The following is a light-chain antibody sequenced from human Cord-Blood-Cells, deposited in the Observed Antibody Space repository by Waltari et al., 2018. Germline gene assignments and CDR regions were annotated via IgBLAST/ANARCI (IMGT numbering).Light chain of an antibody. V-gene: IGLV3-19*01. Sequence: SSELTQDPAVSVALGQTVRLTCHGDSLRSYYASWYQQKPGQAPVLVIYGKNNRPSGIPDRFSGSSSGNTAYLTITGAQAEDEADYYCNSRDSSGNHVVFGGGTKLTVL. CDR1: SLRSYY. CDR2: GKN. J-gene: IGLJ2*01. CDR3: NSRDSSGNHVV.